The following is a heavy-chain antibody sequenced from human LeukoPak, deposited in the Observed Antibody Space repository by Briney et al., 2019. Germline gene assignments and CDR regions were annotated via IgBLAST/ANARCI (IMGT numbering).Heavy chain of an antibody. CDR2: IYYGGST. Sequence: PSETLSLTCTVSGGSIGSYYWSWIRQPPGKGLEWIGYIYYGGSTNYNPSLKSRVTISVDTSKNQFSLKLTSVTASDTAVYYCAGTGQWLAFDYWGQGTLVTVSS. CDR1: GGSIGSYY. CDR3: AGTGQWLAFDY. D-gene: IGHD6-19*01. V-gene: IGHV4-59*08. J-gene: IGHJ4*02.